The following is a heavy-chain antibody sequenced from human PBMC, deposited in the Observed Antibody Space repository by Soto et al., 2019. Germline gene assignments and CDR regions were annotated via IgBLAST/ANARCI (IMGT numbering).Heavy chain of an antibody. CDR1: GFTFTSYA. V-gene: IGHV3-23*01. D-gene: IGHD1-1*01. J-gene: IGHJ4*02. CDR2: VSYNGGDT. CDR3: ARYIRGPTVYYFDF. Sequence: GGSLRLSCAASGFTFTSYAMTWVRQAPGKGLEWVSIVSYNGGDTYYADSVKGRFTISRDNSKDTVDLQMNGLRAEDTAVYYCARYIRGPTVYYFDFWGPGVQVTV.